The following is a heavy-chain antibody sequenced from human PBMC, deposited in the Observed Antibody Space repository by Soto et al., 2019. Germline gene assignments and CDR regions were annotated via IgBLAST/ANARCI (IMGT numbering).Heavy chain of an antibody. J-gene: IGHJ6*02. CDR2: TGAARDP. CDR3: ARAYTGRLPRRADYYYAMDV. V-gene: IGHV3-13*05. D-gene: IGHD2-2*02. CDR1: GFTFSNFD. Sequence: GGSLRLSCATSGFTFSNFDMHWVRQVPGKGLEWVSATGAARDPYYLGSVKGRFTISRENAKNSVYLQMNDLRAGDSAVYYCARAYTGRLPRRADYYYAMDVWGQGTTVTVSS.